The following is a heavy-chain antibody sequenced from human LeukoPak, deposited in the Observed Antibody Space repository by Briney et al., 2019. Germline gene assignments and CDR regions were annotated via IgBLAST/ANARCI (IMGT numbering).Heavy chain of an antibody. Sequence: SVKVSCKASGGTFSSYAISWVRQAPGQGLEWMGGIIPIFGTANYAQKFQGRVTITADESTGTAYMELSSLRSEDTAVYYCARDWYSTRSRGGYFDYWGQGTLVTVSS. D-gene: IGHD6-13*01. CDR2: IIPIFGTA. CDR3: ARDWYSTRSRGGYFDY. CDR1: GGTFSSYA. V-gene: IGHV1-69*13. J-gene: IGHJ4*02.